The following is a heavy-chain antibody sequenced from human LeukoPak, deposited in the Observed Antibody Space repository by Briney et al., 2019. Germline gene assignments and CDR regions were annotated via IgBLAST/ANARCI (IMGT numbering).Heavy chain of an antibody. V-gene: IGHV1-69*05. CDR2: IIPIFGTA. Sequence: SVKVSCKASGGTFSSYAISWVRQAPGQGLEWMGGIIPIFGTANYAQKFQGRVTITTDESTSTAYMELSSLRSEDTAVYYCASVSSGYCSSTSCYTGFDYWGQGTLVTVSS. J-gene: IGHJ4*02. D-gene: IGHD2-2*02. CDR3: ASVSSGYCSSTSCYTGFDY. CDR1: GGTFSSYA.